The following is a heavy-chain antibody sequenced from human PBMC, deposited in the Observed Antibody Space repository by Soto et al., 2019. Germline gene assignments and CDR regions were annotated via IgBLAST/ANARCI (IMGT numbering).Heavy chain of an antibody. CDR3: AREGVAPYYYYGMDV. CDR1: GYTFTRSG. V-gene: IGHV1-18*01. D-gene: IGHD5-12*01. Sequence: QVQLVQSGAEVKKPGASVKVSCKASGYTFTRSGISWVRQAPGQGLEWMGWISTYNGDTNYAQTFQGRVTMTTDTYKSTVHMEVRSLRSDDTAVYYCAREGVAPYYYYGMDVWGQGTPVTVSS. J-gene: IGHJ6*02. CDR2: ISTYNGDT.